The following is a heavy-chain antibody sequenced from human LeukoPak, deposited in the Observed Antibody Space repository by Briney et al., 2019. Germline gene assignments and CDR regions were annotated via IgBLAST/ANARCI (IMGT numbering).Heavy chain of an antibody. Sequence: GGSLRLSCAASGFTFSSYGMSWVRQAPGKGLEWVAVISYDGSNKYYADSVKGRFTISRDNSKNTLYLQMNSLRAEDTAVYYCARSGKMATITWGVLDYWGQGTLVTVSS. CDR1: GFTFSSYG. D-gene: IGHD5-24*01. CDR3: ARSGKMATITWGVLDY. J-gene: IGHJ4*02. CDR2: ISYDGSNK. V-gene: IGHV3-30*03.